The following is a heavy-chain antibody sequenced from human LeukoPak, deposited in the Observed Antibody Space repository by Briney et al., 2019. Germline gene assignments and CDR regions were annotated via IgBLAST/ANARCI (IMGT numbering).Heavy chain of an antibody. Sequence: GGSLRLSCAASEFTVNSNYMSWVRQAPAKGLEWVSVMYSGGSTYYADSVKGRFTISRDNSKNTLYLQMNSLRAEDTAVYYCARKVAAAGTAGYFDYWGQGTLVTVSS. CDR3: ARKVAAAGTAGYFDY. CDR1: EFTVNSNY. CDR2: MYSGGST. V-gene: IGHV3-66*02. J-gene: IGHJ4*02. D-gene: IGHD6-13*01.